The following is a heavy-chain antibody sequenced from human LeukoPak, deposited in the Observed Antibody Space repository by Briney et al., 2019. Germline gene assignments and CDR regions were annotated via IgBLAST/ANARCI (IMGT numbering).Heavy chain of an antibody. D-gene: IGHD3-22*01. CDR2: INPSGGST. CDR1: GYTFTSYY. CDR3: SRDLNTHYYDSSGYPNY. Sequence: ASVKVSCKASGYTFTSYYMHWVPQAPGQGLEWMGIINPSGGSTSYAQKFQGRVTMTRDTSTSTVYMELSSLRSEDTAVYYCSRDLNTHYYDSSGYPNYWGQGTLVTVSS. J-gene: IGHJ4*02. V-gene: IGHV1-46*01.